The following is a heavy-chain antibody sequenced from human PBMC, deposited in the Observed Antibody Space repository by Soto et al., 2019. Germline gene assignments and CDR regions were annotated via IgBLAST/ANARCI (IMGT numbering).Heavy chain of an antibody. J-gene: IGHJ3*02. CDR3: ARKAESYGFDI. CDR2: IIPIFDAA. Sequence: QVQLVQSGAEVRKPGSSVRVSCKASGGSFNRHTISWVRQAPGQGLEWMGGIIPIFDAANYAQNFRGRVTITADESTSTAYMELSGLTSEDTAMYYCARKAESYGFDIWGQGTLVTVSS. V-gene: IGHV1-69*01. D-gene: IGHD3-10*01. CDR1: GGSFNRHT.